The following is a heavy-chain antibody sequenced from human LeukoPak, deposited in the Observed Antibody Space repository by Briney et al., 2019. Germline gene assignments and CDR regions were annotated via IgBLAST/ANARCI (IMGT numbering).Heavy chain of an antibody. CDR2: ISGSGGST. CDR3: AKHSSGWSGSYGFDY. V-gene: IGHV3-23*01. Sequence: PGGSLRLSRAASGFTFSSYAMSWVRQAPGKGLEWVSAISGSGGSTYYADSVKGRFTISRDNSKNTLYLQMNSLRAEDTAVYYCAKHSSGWSGSYGFDYWGQGTLVTVSS. CDR1: GFTFSSYA. D-gene: IGHD6-19*01. J-gene: IGHJ4*02.